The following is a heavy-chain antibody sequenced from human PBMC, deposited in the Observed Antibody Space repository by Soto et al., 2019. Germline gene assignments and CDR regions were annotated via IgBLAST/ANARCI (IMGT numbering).Heavy chain of an antibody. D-gene: IGHD6-6*01. CDR3: ARVNAESSSRYYGLDA. Sequence: GPTLVNPTETLTLTCNISGFSLTTGRMGVSWIRQAPGKALEWLANFFSDVERSYSPSLQRRLTLSSESSGTQVILSMTDMGPVDAATYFCARVNAESSSRYYGLDAWGQGTTVTVSS. V-gene: IGHV2-26*03. J-gene: IGHJ6*02. CDR1: GFSLTTGRMG. CDR2: FFSDVER.